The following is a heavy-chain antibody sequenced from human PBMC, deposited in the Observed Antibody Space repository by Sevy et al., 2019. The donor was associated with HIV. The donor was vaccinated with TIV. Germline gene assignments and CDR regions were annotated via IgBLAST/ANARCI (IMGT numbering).Heavy chain of an antibody. Sequence: GGSLRLSCAASGFTFSDYDMHWVRQAPGKGLEWVAVMSHDGNYKNHADSVKVRFTISGDNFKNTLYLQMNSLRVEDTAVYFCAGLFSCGGDCYYLDYWGQGAPVTVSS. V-gene: IGHV3-30*04. CDR1: GFTFSDYD. CDR2: MSHDGNYK. CDR3: AGLFSCGGDCYYLDY. D-gene: IGHD2-21*02. J-gene: IGHJ4*02.